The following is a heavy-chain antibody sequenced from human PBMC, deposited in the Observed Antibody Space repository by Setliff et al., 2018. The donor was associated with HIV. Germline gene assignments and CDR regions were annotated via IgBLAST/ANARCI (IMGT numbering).Heavy chain of an antibody. CDR1: GGSLSGHY. Sequence: CAVYGGSLSGHYWSWIRQPPGKGLEWIGEINHSGSTTYNPSLKSRVTIKVDTFHNQFSLKLSSVTAADTAVYYCARQDSYSYGYNYFDYWGQGTLITVSS. D-gene: IGHD5-18*01. V-gene: IGHV4-34*01. CDR2: INHSGST. CDR3: ARQDSYSYGYNYFDY. J-gene: IGHJ4*02.